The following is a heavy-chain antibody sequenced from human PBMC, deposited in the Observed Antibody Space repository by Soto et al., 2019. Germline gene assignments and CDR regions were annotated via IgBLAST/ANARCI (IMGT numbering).Heavy chain of an antibody. V-gene: IGHV3-11*01. D-gene: IGHD3-22*01. Sequence: GGSLRLSCTAFGFTFSDYYMSWIRQAPGKGLEWVSYIDSSGSATHYADSVKGRFTVSKDNARNSLYLQMNSLRVEDTAVYYCSRDLYSSGFYGWFDPGGQGTLSPVS. CDR1: GFTFSDYY. J-gene: IGHJ5*02. CDR3: SRDLYSSGFYGWFDP. CDR2: IDSSGSAT.